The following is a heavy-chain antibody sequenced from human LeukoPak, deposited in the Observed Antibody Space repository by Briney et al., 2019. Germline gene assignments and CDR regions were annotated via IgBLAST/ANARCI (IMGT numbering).Heavy chain of an antibody. CDR1: GFPFSSYG. V-gene: IGHV3-30*02. Sequence: GGSLRLPCAASGFPFSSYGMHWVRQAPGKGLEWVAFIRYDESDKYYADSVKGRFTISRDNSKNTLNLQMNSLRGEDTAVYYCAKDREAAAFYWGQGTLVTVSS. CDR2: IRYDESDK. J-gene: IGHJ4*02. D-gene: IGHD6-13*01. CDR3: AKDREAAAFY.